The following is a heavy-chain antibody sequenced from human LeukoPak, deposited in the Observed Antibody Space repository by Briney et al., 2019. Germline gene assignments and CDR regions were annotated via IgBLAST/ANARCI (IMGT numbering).Heavy chain of an antibody. CDR2: INPNSGGT. V-gene: IGHV1-2*06. D-gene: IGHD1-1*01. Sequence: ASVKVSCKASGYTFTAYYIHWMRQAPGQGLEWMGRINPNSGGTNYAQKFQGRVTMTRDTSISTAYMELSRLRSDDTAVYYCARESSIPATGTLPWFDPWGLGTLVTVSS. CDR3: ARESSIPATGTLPWFDP. CDR1: GYTFTAYY. J-gene: IGHJ5*02.